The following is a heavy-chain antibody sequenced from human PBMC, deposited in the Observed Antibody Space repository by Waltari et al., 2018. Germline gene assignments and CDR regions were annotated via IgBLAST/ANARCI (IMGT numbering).Heavy chain of an antibody. CDR2: IHHTGST. Sequence: QVQLQESGPGLVKPSETLSLTCTVSRGSRSVDYWSWIRQPPGKGLEWIAFIHHTGSTNSNPSLASRVTISVDTSKNQFSLRLSSVTTADTAVYYCAKGGASSRPFDQWGQGTLVTVSS. CDR1: RGSRSVDY. V-gene: IGHV4-59*01. CDR3: AKGGASSRPFDQ. J-gene: IGHJ4*02.